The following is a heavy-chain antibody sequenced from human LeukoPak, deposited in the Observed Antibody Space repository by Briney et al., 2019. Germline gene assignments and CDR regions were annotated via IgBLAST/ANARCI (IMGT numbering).Heavy chain of an antibody. Sequence: GESLKISCKGSGYSFTSYWIGWVRQIPGKGLEWMGIIYPGESDTRYSPSFQGQVTISADKSISTAYLQWSSLKASDTAMYYCARQSGDYSYYYYMDVWGKGTTVTISS. J-gene: IGHJ6*03. V-gene: IGHV5-51*01. CDR1: GYSFTSYW. D-gene: IGHD2-21*02. CDR3: ARQSGDYSYYYYMDV. CDR2: IYPGESDT.